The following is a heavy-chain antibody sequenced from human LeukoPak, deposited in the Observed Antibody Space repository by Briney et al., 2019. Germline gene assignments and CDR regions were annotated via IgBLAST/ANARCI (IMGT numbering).Heavy chain of an antibody. CDR3: AREYYDILTGYPLDY. V-gene: IGHV1-2*02. J-gene: IGHJ4*02. D-gene: IGHD3-9*01. Sequence: GASVKVSCKAFGYTFTSYYMHWVRQAPGQGFEWMGWINPNSGGTNYAQKFQGRVTMTRDTSISTAYMELSRLRSDDTAVYYCAREYYDILTGYPLDYWGQGTLVTVSS. CDR2: INPNSGGT. CDR1: GYTFTSYY.